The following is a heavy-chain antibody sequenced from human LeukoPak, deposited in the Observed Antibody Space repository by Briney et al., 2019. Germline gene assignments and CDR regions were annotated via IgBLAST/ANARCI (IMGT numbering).Heavy chain of an antibody. CDR1: GGSISSYY. V-gene: IGHV4-59*08. Sequence: SETLSLTCTVSGGSISSYYWSWIRQPPGKGLEWIGYIYYSGSTNYNPSLKSRVTISVDTSKNQFSLKLSSVTAADTAVYYCARHTEGLWQGVGEYFQHWGQGTLVTVSS. CDR3: ARHTEGLWQGVGEYFQH. CDR2: IYYSGST. D-gene: IGHD2-21*01. J-gene: IGHJ1*01.